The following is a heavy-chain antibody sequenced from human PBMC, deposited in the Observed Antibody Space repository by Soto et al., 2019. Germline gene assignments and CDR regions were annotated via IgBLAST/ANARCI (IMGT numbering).Heavy chain of an antibody. D-gene: IGHD4-17*01. CDR1: GGSISSYY. J-gene: IGHJ3*02. V-gene: IGHV4-59*01. Sequence: SETLSLTCTVSGGSISSYYWSWIRQPPEKGLEWIGYIYYSGSTNYNPSLKSRVTISVDTSKNQFSLKLSSVTAADTAVYYCARDLVSTVTTHFDAFDIWGQGTMVTVSS. CDR3: ARDLVSTVTTHFDAFDI. CDR2: IYYSGST.